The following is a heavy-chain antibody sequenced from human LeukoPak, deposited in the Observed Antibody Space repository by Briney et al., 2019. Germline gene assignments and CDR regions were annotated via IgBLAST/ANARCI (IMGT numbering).Heavy chain of an antibody. D-gene: IGHD3-3*01. Sequence: GGSLRLSCAASGFTFDDYGMSWVRHAPGKGLEWVSGINWNGGSTGYADSVKGRFTISRDNAKNSLYLQMNSLRAEDTALYYCARVNYDFWSGYSDYWGQGTLVTVSS. V-gene: IGHV3-20*04. CDR2: INWNGGST. CDR3: ARVNYDFWSGYSDY. J-gene: IGHJ4*02. CDR1: GFTFDDYG.